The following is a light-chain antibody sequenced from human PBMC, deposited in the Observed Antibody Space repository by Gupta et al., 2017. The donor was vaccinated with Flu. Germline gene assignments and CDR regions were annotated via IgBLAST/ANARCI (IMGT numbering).Light chain of an antibody. Sequence: AIQTVSTNLAWYRPPPGQAPRLLIYDASTRATGVPPMFIGSGSGTDFTLTLLILQSEDFVVYYCQQYINWLPLTFGGGPRVVL. J-gene: IGKJ4*01. V-gene: IGKV3-15*01. CDR1: QTVSTN. CDR2: DAS. CDR3: QQYINWLPLT.